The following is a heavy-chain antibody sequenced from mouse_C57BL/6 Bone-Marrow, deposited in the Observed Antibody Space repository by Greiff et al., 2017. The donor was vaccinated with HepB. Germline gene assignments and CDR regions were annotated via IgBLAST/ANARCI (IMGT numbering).Heavy chain of an antibody. CDR2: IYPGSGST. Sequence: VQLQQSGAELVKPGASVKMSCKASGYTFTSYWITWVKQRPGQGLEWIGDIYPGSGSTNYNEKFKSKATLTVDTSSSTAYMQLSSLTSEDSAVYYCARDWVNYYGSSYDYWGQGTTLTVSS. J-gene: IGHJ2*01. CDR3: ARDWVNYYGSSYDY. D-gene: IGHD1-1*01. V-gene: IGHV1-55*01. CDR1: GYTFTSYW.